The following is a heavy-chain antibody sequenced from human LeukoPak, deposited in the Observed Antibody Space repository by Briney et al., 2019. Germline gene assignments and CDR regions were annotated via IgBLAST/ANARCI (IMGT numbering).Heavy chain of an antibody. D-gene: IGHD6-13*01. J-gene: IGHJ6*02. Sequence: ASVKVSCKASGYTFTGYYMHWVRQAPGQGLEWMGWINPNSGGTNYAQKFQGRVTMTRATSISTAYMELSRLRSDDTAVYYCARGIAGPWDYYYGMDVWGQGTTVTVSS. CDR1: GYTFTGYY. V-gene: IGHV1-2*02. CDR3: ARGIAGPWDYYYGMDV. CDR2: INPNSGGT.